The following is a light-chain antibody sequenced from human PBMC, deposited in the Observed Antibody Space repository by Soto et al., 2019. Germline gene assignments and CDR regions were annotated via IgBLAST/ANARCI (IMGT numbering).Light chain of an antibody. CDR3: QRLYTFPHT. Sequence: IHVTQSPSILSASVGDSVTITCRTSQGVLNSFAWYQQKSGKAPRLLIYSISSLKSGVPSRFSGSGSGAQFTLTVTNLQPEDFATYFCQRLYTFPHTFGLGTQLQI. CDR2: SIS. V-gene: IGKV1-9*01. J-gene: IGKJ2*01. CDR1: QGVLNS.